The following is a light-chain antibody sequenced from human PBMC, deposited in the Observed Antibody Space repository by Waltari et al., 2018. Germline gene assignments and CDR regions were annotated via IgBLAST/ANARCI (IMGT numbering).Light chain of an antibody. Sequence: QSVLPPSPSVSAAPRLTISFSCSCSNPHIGNDYFSRYLQFPGTAPHLLINGDSERPSGIPGRFSGSKSGTSATLDITGLQAEDEADYYCGAWDSSLSGAVFGGGTKLTVL. J-gene: IGLJ3*02. V-gene: IGLV1-51*02. CDR3: GAWDSSLSGAV. CDR1: NPHIGNDY. CDR2: GDS.